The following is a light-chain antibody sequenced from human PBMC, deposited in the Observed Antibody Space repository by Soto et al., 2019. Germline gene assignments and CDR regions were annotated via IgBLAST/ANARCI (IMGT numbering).Light chain of an antibody. J-gene: IGLJ3*02. V-gene: IGLV1-44*01. Sequence: QSVLTQPPSRSGTPGQRVTISCSGSSSNIGSNPVQWYLQVPGTAPKLLIYRDNQRPSGVPDRFSGSKSGTSASLAISGLQSEDEGHYHCATWEDTLYGPVFGGGTKLTLL. CDR2: RDN. CDR3: ATWEDTLYGPV. CDR1: SSNIGSNP.